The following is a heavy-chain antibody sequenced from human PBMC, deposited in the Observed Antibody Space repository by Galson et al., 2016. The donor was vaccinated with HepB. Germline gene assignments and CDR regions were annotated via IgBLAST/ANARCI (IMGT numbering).Heavy chain of an antibody. D-gene: IGHD1-26*01. CDR3: ARDRRSGSYGDDFHI. J-gene: IGHJ4*02. Sequence: DSVKGRFTISRDNAKNSLYLQMSSLRAEDTAVYYCARDRRSGSYGDDFHIWGQGTLVTVSS. V-gene: IGHV3-7*01.